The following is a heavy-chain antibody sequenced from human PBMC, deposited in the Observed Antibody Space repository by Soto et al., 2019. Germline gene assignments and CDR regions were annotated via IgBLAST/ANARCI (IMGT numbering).Heavy chain of an antibody. Sequence: LXLSCAASVFTLSGNWMHWVRQAPGKGLLWVSRINPDGSNTDYADSVKGRFTISRDNAKNTLYLQMNSLRAEDTAVYYCAGGIWNDNAYWGQGTLVTGSS. CDR3: AGGIWNDNAY. D-gene: IGHD1-1*01. J-gene: IGHJ4*02. V-gene: IGHV3-74*01. CDR1: VFTLSGNW. CDR2: INPDGSNT.